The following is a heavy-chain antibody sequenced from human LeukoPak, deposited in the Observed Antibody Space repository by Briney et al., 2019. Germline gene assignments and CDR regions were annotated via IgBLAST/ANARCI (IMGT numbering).Heavy chain of an antibody. V-gene: IGHV4-39*01. CDR1: GGSISSSSYY. D-gene: IGHD6-13*01. Sequence: PSETLSLTCTVSGGSISSSSYYWGWIRQPPGKGLEWIGSIYYSGSTYYNPSLKSRVTISVDTSKNQFSLKLSSVTAADTAVYYCARPRIAAAPDDAFDIWGQGTMVTVSS. CDR2: IYYSGST. CDR3: ARPRIAAAPDDAFDI. J-gene: IGHJ3*02.